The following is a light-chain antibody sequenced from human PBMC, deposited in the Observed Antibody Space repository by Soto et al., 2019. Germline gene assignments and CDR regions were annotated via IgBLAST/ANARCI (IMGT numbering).Light chain of an antibody. V-gene: IGLV2-14*03. CDR2: DVS. Sequence: QSALTQPASVSGSPGQSITISCSGTSSDVGAHKYVSWYQQHPGKVPKLIIYDVSIRPSGVSSRFSGSKSGNTASLTISGLQAEDEADYYCSSYTTSTTVLFGGGTKLNVL. J-gene: IGLJ3*02. CDR1: SSDVGAHKY. CDR3: SSYTTSTTVL.